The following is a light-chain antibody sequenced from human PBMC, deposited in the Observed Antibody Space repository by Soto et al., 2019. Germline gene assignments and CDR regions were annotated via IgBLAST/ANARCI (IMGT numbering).Light chain of an antibody. Sequence: DIVMTQSPDSLAVSLGERATINCKSRQSDLYSSNNKNYLCWYQQKPGQSPNLLIYWASTRESGVPDRFSGSGSGTEFTLTISSLQAEDVAVYYCQQYYSIPYTFGQGTKLEIK. CDR2: WAS. CDR1: QSDLYSSNNKNY. CDR3: QQYYSIPYT. J-gene: IGKJ2*01. V-gene: IGKV4-1*01.